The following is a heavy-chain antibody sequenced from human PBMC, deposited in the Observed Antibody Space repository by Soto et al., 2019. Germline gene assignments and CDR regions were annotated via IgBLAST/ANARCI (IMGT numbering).Heavy chain of an antibody. D-gene: IGHD6-6*01. CDR3: ARGSSSVDH. J-gene: IGHJ4*02. CDR1: GYTFTSYY. V-gene: IGHV1-46*01. CDR2: INPSGGTT. Sequence: QVQLVQSGAEVKKPGASVKVSCKASGYTFTSYYMYWVRQAPGQGLEWVGMINPSGGTTNYAQKFQGRVTMTRDTSTGTVYMQLSSLRSEDTAVYYCARGSSSVDHWGQGTLVTVSS.